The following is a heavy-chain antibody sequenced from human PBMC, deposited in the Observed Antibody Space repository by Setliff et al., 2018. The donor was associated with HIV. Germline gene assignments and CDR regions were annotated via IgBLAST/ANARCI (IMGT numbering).Heavy chain of an antibody. CDR1: GLSFSSYV. J-gene: IGHJ4*01. D-gene: IGHD3-22*01. CDR3: ASSRPPDDSSGYLDH. Sequence: PGGSLRLSCAASGLSFSSYVMSWVRQAPGKGLEWVSAISGSGGTTNYADSVKGRFTISRDNSRNTLYQQMNSLRDEDTAVYYCASSRPPDDSSGYLDHWGQGTLVTVSS. CDR2: ISGSGGTT. V-gene: IGHV3-23*01.